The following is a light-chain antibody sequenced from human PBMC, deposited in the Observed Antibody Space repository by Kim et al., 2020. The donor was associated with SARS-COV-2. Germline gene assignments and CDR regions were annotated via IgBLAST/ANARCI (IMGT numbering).Light chain of an antibody. CDR2: DVS. V-gene: IGLV2-11*01. Sequence: PGPAFTISCTETSGDVGGYNYVPGYQQPPGKAPKLMIYDVSKRPSGVPDRFSGSKSGNTASLTISGLQAEDEADYYCCSYAGSWVFGGGTQLTVL. CDR3: CSYAGSWV. J-gene: IGLJ3*02. CDR1: SGDVGGYNY.